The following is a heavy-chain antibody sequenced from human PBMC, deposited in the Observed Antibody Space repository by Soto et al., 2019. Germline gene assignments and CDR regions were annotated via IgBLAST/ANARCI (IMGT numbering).Heavy chain of an antibody. D-gene: IGHD3-9*01. CDR3: ARDKDWAFDY. CDR1: GFTFSSYS. V-gene: IGHV3-48*03. J-gene: IGHJ4*02. CDR2: IFTTGTTI. Sequence: GGSLRLSCVASGFTFSSYSIVWVRQAPGKGLEWVSYIFTTGTTIYYADSVKGQFTVSRDNAKNSLFLLLNSLRAEDTAVYYCARDKDWAFDYWGQGTLVTVSS.